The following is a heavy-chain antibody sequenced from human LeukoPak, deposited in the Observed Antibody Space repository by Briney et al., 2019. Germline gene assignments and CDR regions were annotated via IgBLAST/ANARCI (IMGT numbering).Heavy chain of an antibody. Sequence: SETLSLTRAVYGGSFSGYYWSWIRQPPGKGLEWIGYIYYSGSTNYNPSLKSRVTISVDTSKNQFSLKLSSVTAADTAVYYCARGFYMDVWGKGTTVTVSS. CDR1: GGSFSGYY. CDR3: ARGFYMDV. CDR2: IYYSGST. J-gene: IGHJ6*03. V-gene: IGHV4-59*01.